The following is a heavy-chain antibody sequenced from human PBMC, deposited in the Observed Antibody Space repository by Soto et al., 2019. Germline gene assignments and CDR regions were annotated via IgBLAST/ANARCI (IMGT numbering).Heavy chain of an antibody. V-gene: IGHV3-15*07. D-gene: IGHD3-3*01. J-gene: IGHJ6*02. Sequence: GGSLRLSCAASGFTFTNAWMNWVRQAPGKGLEWVGRIKSKTDGGTTDYAAPVKGRFTISRDDSKNTLYLQMNSLKTEDTAVYYCTTLSITIFGVVLMDVWGQGTTVTVSS. CDR3: TTLSITIFGVVLMDV. CDR1: GFTFTNAW. CDR2: IKSKTDGGTT.